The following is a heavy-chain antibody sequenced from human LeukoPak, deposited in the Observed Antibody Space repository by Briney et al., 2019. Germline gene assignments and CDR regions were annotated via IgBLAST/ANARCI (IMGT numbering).Heavy chain of an antibody. Sequence: GASVKVSCKASGYTFTSYHMHWVRQAPGQGLEWMGIINPSGGSTSYAQKFQGRVTMTRDMSTSTVYMELSSLRSEDTAVYYCARDHVVVPAAIMVPTYYFDYWGQGTLVTVSS. CDR1: GYTFTSYH. J-gene: IGHJ4*02. V-gene: IGHV1-46*01. CDR2: INPSGGST. D-gene: IGHD2-2*01. CDR3: ARDHVVVPAAIMVPTYYFDY.